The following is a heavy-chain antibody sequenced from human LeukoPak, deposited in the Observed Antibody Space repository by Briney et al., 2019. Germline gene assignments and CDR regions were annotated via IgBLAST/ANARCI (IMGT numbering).Heavy chain of an antibody. V-gene: IGHV3-20*01. CDR2: ITRNGGTT. CDR3: ARGYLKGPFDI. Sequence: GGSLRLSCIASGVTFDNYGMSWVRQVPGKGLEWVSGITRNGGTTDYADSVKGRFTISRDNAKNSLYLQMNSLRAEDTALYHCARGYLKGPFDIWGQGTMVTVSS. D-gene: IGHD5-18*01. J-gene: IGHJ3*02. CDR1: GVTFDNYG.